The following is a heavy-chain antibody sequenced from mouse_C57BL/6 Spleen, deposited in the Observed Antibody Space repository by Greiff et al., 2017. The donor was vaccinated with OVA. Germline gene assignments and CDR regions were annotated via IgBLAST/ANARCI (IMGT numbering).Heavy chain of an antibody. CDR3: ARDGAQAFAY. Sequence: EVKLVESGPGLVKPSQSLSLTCSVTGYSITSGYYWNWIRQFPGNKLEWMGYISYDGSNNYNPSLKNRISITRDTSKNQFFLKLNSVTTEDTATYYCARDGAQAFAYWGQGTLVTVSA. V-gene: IGHV3-6*01. CDR1: GYSITSGYY. CDR2: ISYDGSN. J-gene: IGHJ3*01. D-gene: IGHD3-2*02.